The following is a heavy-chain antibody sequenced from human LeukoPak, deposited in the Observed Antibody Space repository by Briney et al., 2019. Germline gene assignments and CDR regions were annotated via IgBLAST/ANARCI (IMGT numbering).Heavy chain of an antibody. Sequence: GGSLRLSCAASGFSFSSYGMHWVRQAPGKGLEWVAFIQYDGNNKYYTDSVKGRFTISRDNSKNTLYLQMNSLRAEDTAAYYCAKDRSGPAEHWGQGTLVTVSS. CDR2: IQYDGNNK. CDR1: GFSFSSYG. J-gene: IGHJ1*01. V-gene: IGHV3-30*02. CDR3: AKDRSGPAEH.